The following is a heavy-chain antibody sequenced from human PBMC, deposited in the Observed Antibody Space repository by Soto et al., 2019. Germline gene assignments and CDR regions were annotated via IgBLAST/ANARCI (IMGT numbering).Heavy chain of an antibody. V-gene: IGHV4-31*03. Sequence: QVQLQESGPGLVKPSQTLSLTCTVSGGSISSGGSYWSWIRQHPGKGLDGIGYIYYSGTTYYNPSLKSRVTISVDTSKNQFSLKLSSVTAADTAVYYCARGELLWFGELLETDYWGQGTLVTVSS. CDR2: IYYSGTT. CDR1: GGSISSGGSY. CDR3: ARGELLWFGELLETDY. J-gene: IGHJ4*02. D-gene: IGHD3-10*01.